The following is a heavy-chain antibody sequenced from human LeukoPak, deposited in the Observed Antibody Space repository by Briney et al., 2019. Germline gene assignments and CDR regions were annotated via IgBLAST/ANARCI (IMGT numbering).Heavy chain of an antibody. CDR2: IIPILSIA. V-gene: IGHV1-69*04. J-gene: IGHJ4*02. CDR3: ATYNEGYCSGGSCFFY. CDR1: GGTFSSYA. Sequence: ASVKVSCKASGGTFSSYAISWVRQAPGQGLEWMGRIIPILSIANYAQKFQGRVTITADKSTSTAYMELSSLRSEDTAVYYCATYNEGYCSGGSCFFYWGQGTLVTVSS. D-gene: IGHD2-15*01.